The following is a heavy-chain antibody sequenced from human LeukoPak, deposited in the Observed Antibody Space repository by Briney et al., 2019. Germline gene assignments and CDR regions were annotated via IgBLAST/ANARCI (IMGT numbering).Heavy chain of an antibody. Sequence: ASVKVSCKASGYTFTGYYMHWVRQAPGQGLEWMGWINPNSGGTNYAQKFQGRVTMTRDTSISTAYMELSRLRSDDTAVYYCARGSMIVVVTDYWYFDLWGRGTLVTVSS. CDR2: INPNSGGT. CDR1: GYTFTGYY. CDR3: ARGSMIVVVTDYWYFDL. D-gene: IGHD3-22*01. J-gene: IGHJ2*01. V-gene: IGHV1-2*02.